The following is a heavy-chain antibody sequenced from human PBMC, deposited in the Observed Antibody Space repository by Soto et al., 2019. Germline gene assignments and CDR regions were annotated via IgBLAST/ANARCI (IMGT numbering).Heavy chain of an antibody. J-gene: IGHJ6*02. CDR1: GGTINTGDFY. CDR2: IYYNGST. V-gene: IGHV4-30-4*01. CDR3: ARDQYYYGTSGYSYYYYYGMDL. Sequence: HVQLQESGPGLVKPSQTLSLTCIVSGGTINTGDFYWSWIRQTPGKGLEWIGYIYYNGSTYYNPSLKRRVIISLDTSKNQFSLKLTSVTAADTAVYYCARDQYYYGTSGYSYYYYYGMDLWGQGTTVTVSS. D-gene: IGHD3-22*01.